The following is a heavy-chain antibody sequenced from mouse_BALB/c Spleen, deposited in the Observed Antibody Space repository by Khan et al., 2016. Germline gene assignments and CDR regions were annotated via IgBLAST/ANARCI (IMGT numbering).Heavy chain of an antibody. V-gene: IGHV4-1*02. J-gene: IGHJ1*01. CDR3: ASTFWYFDV. CDR2: INPDSSTI. Sequence: EVKLLESGGGLVQPGGSLKLSCAASGFDFSRYWMSWVRQAPGKGLEWIGEINPDSSTINYPPSLKDKFIISRDNAKNTLYLQMSKVRSEDTALXYCASTFWYFDVWGAGTTVTVSS. CDR1: GFDFSRYW.